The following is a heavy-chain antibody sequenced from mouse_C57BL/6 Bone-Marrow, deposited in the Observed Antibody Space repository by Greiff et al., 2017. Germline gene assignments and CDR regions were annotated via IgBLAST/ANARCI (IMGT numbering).Heavy chain of an antibody. V-gene: IGHV5-6*01. CDR3: ARPTGH. CDR1: GFTFSSYG. CDR2: ISSGGSYT. Sequence: EVQRVESGGDLVKPGGSLKLSCAASGFTFSSYGMSWVRQTPDKRLEWVATISSGGSYTYYPDSVKGRFTISRDNAKNTLYLQMSSLKTEDTAMYYCARPTGHWGQGTLVTVSA. D-gene: IGHD4-1*02. J-gene: IGHJ3*01.